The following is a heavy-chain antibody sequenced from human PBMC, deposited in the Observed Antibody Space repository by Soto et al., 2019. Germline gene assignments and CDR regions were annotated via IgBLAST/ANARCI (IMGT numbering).Heavy chain of an antibody. V-gene: IGHV1-18*01. CDR1: GYTFTTYG. J-gene: IGHJ4*02. Sequence: QVQLVQSGAEVKKPGASVRVSCQASGYTFTTYGINWVRQAPGQGLEWMGWISANNGNTNYEQKLQGRVTLTTDTSTNTVFMELRSLTSDDTAVYYCARDEGPGGRVAQLTYWGQGTLVTVSS. CDR3: ARDEGPGGRVAQLTY. CDR2: ISANNGNT. D-gene: IGHD1-1*01.